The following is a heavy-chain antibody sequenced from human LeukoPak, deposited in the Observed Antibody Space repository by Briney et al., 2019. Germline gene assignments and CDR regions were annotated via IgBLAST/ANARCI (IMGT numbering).Heavy chain of an antibody. J-gene: IGHJ6*02. CDR3: ARGGAAAGWCMDV. CDR2: IYSGGST. CDR1: GFTVSSNY. D-gene: IGHD6-13*01. V-gene: IGHV3-66*02. Sequence: GGSLRLSCAASGFTVSSNYMSWVRQAPGKGLEWVSVIYSGGSTYYGDSVKGRFTTSRDNSKNTLYLQMNSLRAEDTAVYYCARGGAAAGWCMDVWGQGTTVTVSS.